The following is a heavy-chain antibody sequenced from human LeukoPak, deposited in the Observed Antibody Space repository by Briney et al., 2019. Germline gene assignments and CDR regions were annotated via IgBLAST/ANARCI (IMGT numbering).Heavy chain of an antibody. J-gene: IGHJ4*02. D-gene: IGHD3-22*01. CDR1: GYTFTGYY. CDR2: INAGNGNT. V-gene: IGHV1-3*01. CDR3: ARDLTTSSGCLDY. Sequence: GASVKVSCKASGYTFTGYYMHWARQAPGQGLEWMGWINAGNGNTKYSQKFQGRVTITRDTSASTAYMELSSLRSEDTAVYYCARDLTTSSGCLDYWGQGTLVTVSS.